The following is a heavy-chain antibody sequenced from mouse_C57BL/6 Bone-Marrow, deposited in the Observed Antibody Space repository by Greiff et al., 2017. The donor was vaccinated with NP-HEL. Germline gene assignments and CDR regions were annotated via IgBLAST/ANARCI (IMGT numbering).Heavy chain of an antibody. Sequence: QVQLQQSGAELVKPGASVKISCKASGYEFSNYWMNWVKQRPGKGLEWIGQIYPGGGDTNYNGKLKDKATLTADKSSSTAYMQLSRLTSEDSAVDFCARGAYWGQGTLVTVSA. CDR3: ARGAY. CDR2: IYPGGGDT. V-gene: IGHV1-80*01. CDR1: GYEFSNYW. J-gene: IGHJ3*01.